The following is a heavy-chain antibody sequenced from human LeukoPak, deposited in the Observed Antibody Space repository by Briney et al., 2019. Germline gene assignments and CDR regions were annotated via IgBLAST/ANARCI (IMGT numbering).Heavy chain of an antibody. CDR2: IYYSGYT. CDR3: ASSKTNGDSSGWYAWFDP. J-gene: IGHJ5*02. Sequence: SETLSLTCTVSGGSINSYYWSWIRQPPGKGLEWIGYIYYSGYTNYNPSLKSRVTIPVDTSKNQFSLKLSSVTAADTAVYYCASSKTNGDSSGWYAWFDPWGQGTLVTVSS. D-gene: IGHD6-19*01. V-gene: IGHV4-59*01. CDR1: GGSINSYY.